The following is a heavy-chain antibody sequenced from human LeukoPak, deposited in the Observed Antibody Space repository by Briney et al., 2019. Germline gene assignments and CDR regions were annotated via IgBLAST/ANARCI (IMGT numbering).Heavy chain of an antibody. J-gene: IGHJ5*02. D-gene: IGHD6-25*01. V-gene: IGHV1-18*01. CDR1: GYTFSSSA. CDR2: INSYNGNT. CDR3: ARRSGGWFDP. Sequence: ASVKVSCKASGYTFSSSAISWVRQAPGQGLEWMGVINSYNGNTNYAQNLQGRVTMATDTATSTAYMELRSLTSDDTAVYFCARRSGGWFDPWGQGTLVTVSS.